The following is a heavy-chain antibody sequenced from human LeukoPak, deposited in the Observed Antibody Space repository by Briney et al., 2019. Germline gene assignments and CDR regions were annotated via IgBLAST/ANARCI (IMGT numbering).Heavy chain of an antibody. CDR3: AKDNDPRAYSAYDSYDY. J-gene: IGHJ4*02. CDR1: GFSFTTYA. D-gene: IGHD5-12*01. Sequence: GSLRLSCAASGFSFTTYAMSWVRQAPGKGLEWVSSISNTGDSIYHADSVKGRFTISRDNSKNTLFLQMNSLRAEDTAVYYCAKDNDPRAYSAYDSYDYWGQGTLVTVSS. V-gene: IGHV3-23*01. CDR2: ISNTGDSI.